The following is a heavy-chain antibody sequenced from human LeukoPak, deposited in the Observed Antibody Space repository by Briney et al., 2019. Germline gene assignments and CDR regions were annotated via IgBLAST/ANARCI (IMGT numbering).Heavy chain of an antibody. CDR3: ARAPGSYYYFDY. D-gene: IGHD1-26*01. CDR1: GYTFTGYY. J-gene: IGHJ4*02. Sequence: ASVNVSCKASGYTFTGYYMHWVRQAPGQGLEWMGWINPNSGGTNYAQKFQGRVTMTRDTSISTAYMELSRLRSDDTAVYYCARAPGSYYYFDYWGQGTLVTVSS. CDR2: INPNSGGT. V-gene: IGHV1-2*02.